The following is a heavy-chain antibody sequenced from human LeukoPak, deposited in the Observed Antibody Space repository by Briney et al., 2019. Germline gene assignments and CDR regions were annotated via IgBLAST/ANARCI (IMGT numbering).Heavy chain of an antibody. V-gene: IGHV3-30*18. CDR3: AKARPYYYDSSGSSAFDY. CDR2: ISYDGSNK. D-gene: IGHD3-22*01. CDR1: GFTFSSYG. Sequence: GRSLRLSCAASGFTFSSYGMHWVRQAPGKGLEWVAVISYDGSNKYYADSVKGRFTISRDNSKNTLYLQMNSLRAEDTAVYHCAKARPYYYDSSGSSAFDYWGQGTLVTVSS. J-gene: IGHJ4*02.